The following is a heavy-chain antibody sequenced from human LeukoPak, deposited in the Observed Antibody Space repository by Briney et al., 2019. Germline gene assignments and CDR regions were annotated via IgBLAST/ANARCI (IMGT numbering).Heavy chain of an antibody. V-gene: IGHV4-59*01. CDR3: ARVGSDCSGGSCYSNFDY. CDR2: IYYSGST. CDR1: GGSISSYY. Sequence: SETLSLTCTVSGGSISSYYWSRIRQPPGKGLEWIGYIYYSGSTNYNPSLKSRVTISVDTSKNQFSLKLSSVTAADTVVYYCARVGSDCSGGSCYSNFDYWGQGTLVTVSS. J-gene: IGHJ4*02. D-gene: IGHD2-15*01.